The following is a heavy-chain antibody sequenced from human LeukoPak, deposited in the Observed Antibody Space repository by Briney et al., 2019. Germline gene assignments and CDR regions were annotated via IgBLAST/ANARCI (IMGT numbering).Heavy chain of an antibody. Sequence: PGGSLRLSCAASGFTFNNYGMHWVRQAPGRGLEWVALLWYDGTNENYADSVKGRFTISRDNSKNSLYLQMNSLRAEDTAVYYCARAKIAAAVPIDAFDIWGQGTMVTVSS. V-gene: IGHV3-33*01. CDR2: LWYDGTNE. D-gene: IGHD6-13*01. J-gene: IGHJ3*02. CDR1: GFTFNNYG. CDR3: ARAKIAAAVPIDAFDI.